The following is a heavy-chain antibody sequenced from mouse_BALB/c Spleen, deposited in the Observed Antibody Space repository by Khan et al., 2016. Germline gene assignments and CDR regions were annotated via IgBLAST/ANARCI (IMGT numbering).Heavy chain of an antibody. J-gene: IGHJ3*01. CDR1: GFTFSTYG. CDR2: ISSGGSYP. V-gene: IGHV5-6*01. D-gene: IGHD2-3*01. Sequence: EVELVESGGDLVKPGGSLNLSCAASGFTFSTYGMSWVRQTPDKRLEWVAAISSGGSYPYYTDSVKGRFTISRDNAKNTLYLQMSSLKSEDTAIYYCAKHDGCDGGCAYWGQGTLVTVSA. CDR3: AKHDGCDGGCAY.